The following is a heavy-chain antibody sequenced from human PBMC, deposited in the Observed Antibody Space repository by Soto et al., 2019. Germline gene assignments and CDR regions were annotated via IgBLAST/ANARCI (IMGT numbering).Heavy chain of an antibody. J-gene: IGHJ3*02. CDR1: GFSLSTSGVG. V-gene: IGHV2-5*02. D-gene: IGHD3-9*01. Sequence: QITLKESGPTLVKPTQTLTLTCTFSGFSLSTSGVGVGWIRQPPGKALECLALIYWDDHKRYSPSLNSRLTIXKXTXXNQVVLTMTNMDPVDTATYYCAHTSLTGYYGAFDIWGQGTMVTVSS. CDR3: AHTSLTGYYGAFDI. CDR2: IYWDDHK.